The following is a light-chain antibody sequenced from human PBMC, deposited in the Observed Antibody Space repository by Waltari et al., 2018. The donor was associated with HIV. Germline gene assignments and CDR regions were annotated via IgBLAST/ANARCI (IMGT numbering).Light chain of an antibody. Sequence: QSPLTQTPSMSGAPGQRVNISCSGGPSNIGSNSVNWYRQLPGTAPKLLIYSNDHRPSSAPVRFSGSKSATSAFLVISGLQSDDEADYYCATWDDTMSVVFGGGTRLTVL. CDR3: ATWDDTMSVV. V-gene: IGLV1-44*01. CDR1: PSNIGSNS. CDR2: SND. J-gene: IGLJ2*01.